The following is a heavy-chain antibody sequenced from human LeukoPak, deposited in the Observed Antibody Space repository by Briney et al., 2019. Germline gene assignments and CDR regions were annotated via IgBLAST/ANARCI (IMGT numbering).Heavy chain of an antibody. CDR1: GYTFTDYY. CDR2: IKPDSGDT. CDR3: ARFDQGWGTFDY. Sequence: ASVKVSCKASGYTFTDYYMHWVRQAPGQGLEWMGWIKPDSGDTHYVQKFQGRVTMTRDTSITTAYMELRLSSDDTAVYYCARFDQGWGTFDYWGQGTVVTVSS. J-gene: IGHJ4*02. D-gene: IGHD6-19*01. V-gene: IGHV1-2*02.